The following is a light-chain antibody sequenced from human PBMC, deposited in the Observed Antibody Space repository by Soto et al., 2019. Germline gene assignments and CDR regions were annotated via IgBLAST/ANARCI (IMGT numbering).Light chain of an antibody. V-gene: IGKV3-20*01. CDR3: QQYGSSST. CDR1: QTVSSTY. CDR2: GAS. J-gene: IGKJ2*01. Sequence: EIVLTQSPGTLSLSPGGRAPLSCRASQTVSSTYLAWYQQKPGQAPRLLIYGASNRAAGIPYRFSGSGSGTDFTLTINGLYPEDCAVYYCQQYGSSSTFGQGPKLEIK.